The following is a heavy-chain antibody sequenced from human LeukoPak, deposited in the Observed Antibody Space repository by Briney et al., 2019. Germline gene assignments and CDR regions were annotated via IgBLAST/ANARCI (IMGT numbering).Heavy chain of an antibody. J-gene: IGHJ4*02. CDR1: GFTFSSYD. D-gene: IGHD6-6*01. CDR2: IGTAGDT. CDR3: ARGEKEYSSSSIDY. Sequence: GGSLRLSWAASGFTFSSYDMHWVRQATGKGLEWVSAIGTAGDTYYPGSVKGRFTISRENAKNSLYLQMNSLRAGDTAVYYCARGEKEYSSSSIDYWGQGTLVTVSS. V-gene: IGHV3-13*01.